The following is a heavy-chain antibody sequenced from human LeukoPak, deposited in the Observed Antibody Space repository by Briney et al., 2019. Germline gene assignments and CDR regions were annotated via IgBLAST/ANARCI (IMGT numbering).Heavy chain of an antibody. CDR2: ISYDGSNK. Sequence: AGGSLRLSCAASGFTFSSYGMHWVRQAPGKGLEWVAVISYDGSNKYYADSVKGRFTISRDNSKNTLYLQMNSLRAEDTAVYYCAKQRRTGYFDYWGQGTLVTVSS. J-gene: IGHJ4*02. CDR3: AKQRRTGYFDY. V-gene: IGHV3-30*18. CDR1: GFTFSSYG. D-gene: IGHD1-14*01.